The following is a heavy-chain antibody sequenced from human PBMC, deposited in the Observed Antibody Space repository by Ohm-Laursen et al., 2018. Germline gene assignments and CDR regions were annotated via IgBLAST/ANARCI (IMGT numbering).Heavy chain of an antibody. D-gene: IGHD5-18*01. CDR1: GFTFSTYA. CDR3: AKANRGYSYGYSYYYYGMDV. Sequence: SLRLSCAASGFTFSTYAMTWVRQAPGKGLEWVSGISGSGGSTYYADSVKGRFTISRDNAKNSLYLQMNSLRAEDTALYYCAKANRGYSYGYSYYYYGMDVWGQGTTVTVSS. CDR2: ISGSGGST. J-gene: IGHJ6*02. V-gene: IGHV3-23*01.